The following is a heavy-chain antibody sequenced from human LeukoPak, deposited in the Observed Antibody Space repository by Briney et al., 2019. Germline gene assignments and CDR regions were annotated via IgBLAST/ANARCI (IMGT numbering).Heavy chain of an antibody. D-gene: IGHD6-6*01. CDR1: GGSISSSSYY. Sequence: SETPSLTCTVSGGSISSSSYYWGWIRQPPGKGLEWIGGIYYSGRTYYNPALKRRVTISVEPAKDQFSLKLGPVTAPDPAVYYCARHGDSSSRVNSFAPWGQGTLVTVSS. CDR2: IYYSGRT. J-gene: IGHJ5*02. CDR3: ARHGDSSSRVNSFAP. V-gene: IGHV4-39*01.